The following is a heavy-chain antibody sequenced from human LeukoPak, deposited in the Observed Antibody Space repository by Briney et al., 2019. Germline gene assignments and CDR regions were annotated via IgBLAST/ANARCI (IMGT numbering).Heavy chain of an antibody. D-gene: IGHD2-2*01. CDR2: INPNSGGT. CDR3: ARDVWYQLLDAFDI. CDR1: GYTITGYY. Sequence: GASVKVSCKASGYTITGYYMHWVRQAPGQGLEWMGWINPNSGGTNYAQKFQGRVTMTRDTSISTAYMELSRLRSDDTAVYYCARDVWYQLLDAFDIWGQGTMVTVSS. J-gene: IGHJ3*02. V-gene: IGHV1-2*02.